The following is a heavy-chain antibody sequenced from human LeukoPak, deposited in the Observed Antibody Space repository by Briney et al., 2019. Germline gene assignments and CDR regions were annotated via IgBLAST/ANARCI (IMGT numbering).Heavy chain of an antibody. CDR1: GFSFSNYG. D-gene: IGHD3-9*01. Sequence: GGSLRLSCAASGFSFSNYGMHWVRQAPGKGLEWVAVIWYNGNNKYYADSLKGRFTISRDNSKNTLYLQMNNLRAEDTAVYYCAKRYFGNYYFDSWGQGTLVTVSS. J-gene: IGHJ4*02. CDR2: IWYNGNNK. CDR3: AKRYFGNYYFDS. V-gene: IGHV3-33*06.